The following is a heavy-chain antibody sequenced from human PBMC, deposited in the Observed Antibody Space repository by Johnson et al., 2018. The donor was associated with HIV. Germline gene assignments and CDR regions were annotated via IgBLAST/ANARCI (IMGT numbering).Heavy chain of an antibody. Sequence: VQLVESGGGLVQPGGSLRLSCAASGVTFSRYSMNWVRQAPGKGLEWISYTSSGSSIIHYADSVKGRFTISKDNDKNLLYLQMNSLRDEDTAVYYCAGDKDSGTYYEDACEMWGQGTMVIVSS. V-gene: IGHV3-48*02. CDR3: AGDKDSGTYYEDACEM. CDR1: GVTFSRYS. J-gene: IGHJ3*02. CDR2: TSSGSSII. D-gene: IGHD3-16*01.